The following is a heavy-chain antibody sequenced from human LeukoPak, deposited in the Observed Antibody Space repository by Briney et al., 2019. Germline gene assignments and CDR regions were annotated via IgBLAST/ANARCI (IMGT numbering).Heavy chain of an antibody. CDR1: SYSISRGYY. V-gene: IGHV4-38-2*02. CDR2: IYHTGST. J-gene: IGHJ4*02. CDR3: ARTRYYYNSRSYGAPYYFDY. Sequence: SETLSLTCTVSSYSISRGYYWGWIRQSPGKGLEWIGNIYHTGSTSYNPSLESRVTISLDLSKNQFSLRLSSVTAADTALYYCARTRYYYNSRSYGAPYYFDYWGQGTLVTVSS. D-gene: IGHD3-10*01.